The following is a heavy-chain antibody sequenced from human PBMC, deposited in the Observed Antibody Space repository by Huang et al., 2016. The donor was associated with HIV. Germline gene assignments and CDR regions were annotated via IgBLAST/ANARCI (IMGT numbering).Heavy chain of an antibody. CDR3: AIHDSNDFTLDD. V-gene: IGHV5-51*03. D-gene: IGHD5-18*01. J-gene: IGHJ4*02. CDR1: GFSFTSYW. Sequence: EVQLVQSGVEVKKPGESLKISCKGSGFSFTSYWIGWVRQMPGKGLGWIGIIFPGNPNTGYSPAFQGQVTISADKYTRTAYLQWSSLKASDSAIYYCAIHDSNDFTLDDWGQGTLVAVSS. CDR2: IFPGNPNT.